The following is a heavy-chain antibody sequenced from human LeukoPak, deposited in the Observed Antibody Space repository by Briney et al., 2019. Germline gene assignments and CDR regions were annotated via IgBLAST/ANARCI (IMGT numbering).Heavy chain of an antibody. Sequence: WVSSIGSTSNYIYYSDSVKGRFTISRDNANNSLFLQMNSLRVEDTALYYCVRDAASPDYWGQGTLVTVSS. V-gene: IGHV3-21*01. CDR3: VRDAASPDY. J-gene: IGHJ4*02. D-gene: IGHD6-25*01. CDR2: IGSTSNYI.